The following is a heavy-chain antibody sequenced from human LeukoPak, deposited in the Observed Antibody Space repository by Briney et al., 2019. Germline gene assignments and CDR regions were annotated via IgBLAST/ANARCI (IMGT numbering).Heavy chain of an antibody. CDR1: GFTFSSYV. CDR3: AKKAVAGKGNWLDP. D-gene: IGHD6-19*01. J-gene: IGHJ5*02. V-gene: IGHV3-23*01. CDR2: ISDGGGST. Sequence: HPGGSLRLSCAASGFTFSSYVMSWVRQAPGKGLEWVSSISDGGGSTNYADSVKGRFTISRDNSKNTLFLQMNSLRAEDTAIYYCAKKAVAGKGNWLDPWGQGTLVTVSS.